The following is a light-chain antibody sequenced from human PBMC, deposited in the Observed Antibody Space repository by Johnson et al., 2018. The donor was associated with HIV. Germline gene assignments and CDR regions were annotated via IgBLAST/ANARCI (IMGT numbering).Light chain of an antibody. Sequence: QSVLTQPPSVSAAPGQKVTISCSGSSSNIGNNYVSWYRQLPGTAPQLLIFENNKRPSGIPDQFSGSKSGTSATLGITGLQTGDEADYYCGTWDTRLSAGHVFGTGTKVTVL. CDR2: ENN. CDR3: GTWDTRLSAGHV. CDR1: SSNIGNNY. J-gene: IGLJ1*01. V-gene: IGLV1-51*02.